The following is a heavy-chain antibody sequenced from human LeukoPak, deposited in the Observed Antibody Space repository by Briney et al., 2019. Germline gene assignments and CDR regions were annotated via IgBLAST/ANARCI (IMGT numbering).Heavy chain of an antibody. CDR1: GYTFTSYG. V-gene: IGHV1-18*01. Sequence: ASVKVSCEASGYTFTSYGISWVRQAPGQGLEWMGWISAYNGNTNYAQKLQGRVTMTTDTSTSTAYMELRSLRSDDTAVYYCARVVWLRHYFDHWGQGTLVTVSS. J-gene: IGHJ4*02. CDR2: ISAYNGNT. CDR3: ARVVWLRHYFDH. D-gene: IGHD5-12*01.